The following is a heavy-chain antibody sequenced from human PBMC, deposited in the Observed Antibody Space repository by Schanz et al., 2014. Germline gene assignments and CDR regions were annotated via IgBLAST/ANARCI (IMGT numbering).Heavy chain of an antibody. V-gene: IGHV4-59*08. CDR2: IYYSGST. CDR1: GGSINSYY. Sequence: QVQLQESGPGLVKPSETLSLTCTVSGGSINSYYWTWIRQPPGKGLEWIGYIYYSGSTKYNPSLKARVTIAVDPSKTQFPLKLSSVPAADTAVYYCGRHPHYYGSGSGFDPWGQGTLVTVSS. J-gene: IGHJ5*02. CDR3: GRHPHYYGSGSGFDP. D-gene: IGHD3-10*01.